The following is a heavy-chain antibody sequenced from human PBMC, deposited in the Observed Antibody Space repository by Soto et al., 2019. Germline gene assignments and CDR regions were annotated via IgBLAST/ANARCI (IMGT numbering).Heavy chain of an antibody. D-gene: IGHD3-3*01. CDR1: GYTFTSYD. J-gene: IGHJ6*03. Sequence: GASVKVSCKASGYTFTSYDTNWVRQATGQGLEWMGWMNPNSGNTGYAQKFQGRVTMTRNTSISTAYMELSSLRSEDTAVYYCATNTYYDFWSGYPPPYYYYYYMDVWGKGTTVTVSS. CDR3: ATNTYYDFWSGYPPPYYYYYYMDV. CDR2: MNPNSGNT. V-gene: IGHV1-8*01.